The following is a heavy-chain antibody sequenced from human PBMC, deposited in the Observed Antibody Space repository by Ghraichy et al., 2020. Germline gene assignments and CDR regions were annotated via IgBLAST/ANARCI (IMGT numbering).Heavy chain of an antibody. CDR3: AKDLEYCSGGSCLGFYFDC. CDR1: EFTFDGYP. J-gene: IGHJ4*02. CDR2: ISYDGSNK. Sequence: LSLTCAVSEFTFDGYPMTWDRQAPGKGLEWVAVISYDGSNKYYADSVKGRFTISRDNSKNTLYLQMNSLRAEDTAVYYCAKDLEYCSGGSCLGFYFDCWGQGTLVTVSS. D-gene: IGHD2-15*01. V-gene: IGHV3-30*18.